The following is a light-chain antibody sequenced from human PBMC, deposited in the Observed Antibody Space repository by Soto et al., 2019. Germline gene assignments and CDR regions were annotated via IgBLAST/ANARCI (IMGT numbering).Light chain of an antibody. CDR1: SNDFGGYNY. Sequence: QSVLTQPPSASGSPGQSVTIACTGTSNDFGGYNYVSWYQQHPGKAPKLIIFEVSERASGVPDRFSGSKSGSTASLTVSGLQAEDEADYYCSSYGGSNDVFGTGTTLTVL. V-gene: IGLV2-8*01. CDR3: SSYGGSNDV. J-gene: IGLJ1*01. CDR2: EVS.